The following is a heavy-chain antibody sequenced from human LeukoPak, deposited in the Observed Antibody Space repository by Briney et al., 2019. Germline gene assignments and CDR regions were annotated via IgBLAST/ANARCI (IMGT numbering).Heavy chain of an antibody. J-gene: IGHJ4*02. CDR1: GFVFRSYA. Sequence: QSGGSLRLSCAASGFVFRSYAMSWVRQAPGKGLEWVSGISSSGGSTYHADSVRGRFTISRDNSKNTQYLQMNSLRAEDTAVYYCAKDLGESSQWGQGTLVTVSS. CDR3: AKDLGESSQ. D-gene: IGHD3-10*01. V-gene: IGHV3-23*01. CDR2: ISSSGGST.